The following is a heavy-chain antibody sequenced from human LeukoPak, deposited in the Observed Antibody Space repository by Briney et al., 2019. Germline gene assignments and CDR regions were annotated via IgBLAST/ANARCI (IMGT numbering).Heavy chain of an antibody. CDR1: GGSISSYY. CDR2: IYYSGST. J-gene: IGHJ6*03. D-gene: IGHD5-18*01. CDR3: ARTTEGGYTYDYFYYYYMDV. V-gene: IGHV4-59*01. Sequence: SETLSLTCAVSGGSISSYYWSWIRQPPGKGLEWIGYIYYSGSTNYNPSLKSRVTISVDSSKNQFSLKLSSVTAADTAVYYCARTTEGGYTYDYFYYYYMDVWGKGTTVTISS.